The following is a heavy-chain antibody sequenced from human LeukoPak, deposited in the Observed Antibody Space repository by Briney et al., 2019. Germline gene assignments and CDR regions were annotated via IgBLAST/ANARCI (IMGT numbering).Heavy chain of an antibody. CDR1: GYSHTNYW. Sequence: GEYLKPSRKGSGYSHTNYWIGWERQPPGTRLGWMGIIYPGDSDTRYSPSFQGQVPIPADNSISTACRQGSSLKASDTAMYYWARQDRIAVTTWGQGTLVTVSS. CDR2: IYPGDSDT. CDR3: ARQDRIAVTT. V-gene: IGHV5-51*01. D-gene: IGHD1-7*01. J-gene: IGHJ4*02.